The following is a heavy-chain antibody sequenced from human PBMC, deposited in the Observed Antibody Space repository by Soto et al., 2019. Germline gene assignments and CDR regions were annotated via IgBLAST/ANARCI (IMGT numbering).Heavy chain of an antibody. CDR1: GGTFSSYA. CDR2: IIPIFGTA. J-gene: IGHJ5*02. CDR3: ARDGLMNYYDVNWFDP. V-gene: IGHV1-69*13. Sequence: GASVKVSCKASGGTFSSYAISWVRQAPGQGLEWMGGIIPIFGTANYAQKFQGRVTITADESTSTAYMELSSLRSEDTAMYYCARDGLMNYYDVNWFDPWGQGTLVTVSS. D-gene: IGHD3-22*01.